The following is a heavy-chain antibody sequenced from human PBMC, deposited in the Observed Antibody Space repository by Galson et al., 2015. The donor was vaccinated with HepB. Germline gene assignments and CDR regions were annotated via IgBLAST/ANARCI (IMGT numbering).Heavy chain of an antibody. CDR3: CSSTSCSHPEVYYYYYMDV. D-gene: IGHD2-2*01. Sequence: SLRLSCAASGFTFSSYWMSWVRQAPGKGLEWVANIKQDGSEKYYVDSVKGRFTISRDNAKNSLYLQMNSLRAEDTAVYGDCSSTSCSHPEVYYYYYMDVWGKGTTVTVSS. J-gene: IGHJ6*03. CDR2: IKQDGSEK. CDR1: GFTFSSYW. V-gene: IGHV3-7*01.